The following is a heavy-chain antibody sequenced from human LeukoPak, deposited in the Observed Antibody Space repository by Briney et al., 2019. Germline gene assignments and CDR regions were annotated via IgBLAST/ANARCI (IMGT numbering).Heavy chain of an antibody. CDR1: GFTVSSNY. V-gene: IGHV3-66*01. Sequence: PGGSLRLSCAASGFTVSSNYMSWVRQAPGKGLEWVSVIYSGGNTYYADSEKGRFTISRDNSNNTLYLQMNSLRAEDTAVYFCARSSGWYSPFDYWGQGTLVTVSS. D-gene: IGHD6-19*01. CDR2: IYSGGNT. CDR3: ARSSGWYSPFDY. J-gene: IGHJ4*02.